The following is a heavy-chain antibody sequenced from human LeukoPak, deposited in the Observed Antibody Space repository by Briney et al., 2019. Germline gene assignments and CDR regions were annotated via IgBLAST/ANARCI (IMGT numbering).Heavy chain of an antibody. J-gene: IGHJ4*02. V-gene: IGHV3-23*01. D-gene: IGHD6-13*01. Sequence: PGGSLRLSCAASGFTLSSYAMSWVRQGPGKGLEWVSAISVSGNTYHADSVKGRFTISRDNSKNTLYPQMNSLRAEDTAVYYCARVIAAAGLYYFDYWGQGTLVTVSS. CDR1: GFTLSSYA. CDR2: ISVSGNT. CDR3: ARVIAAAGLYYFDY.